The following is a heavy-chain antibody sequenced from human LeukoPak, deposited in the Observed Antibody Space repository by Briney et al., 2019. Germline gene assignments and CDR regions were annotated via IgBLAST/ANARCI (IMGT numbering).Heavy chain of an antibody. Sequence: PGGSLRLSCAPSGLTLIHYSVRWVRRARGESVEWVSYIRDGPGRTYYAASVKGRFTLSRDNSKNSLCLLMNSLRTEDTALYYCAKDILQLEYYFYYWGQGTLVTVSS. CDR3: AKDILQLEYYFYY. V-gene: IGHV3-43*01. CDR1: GLTLIHYS. D-gene: IGHD6-13*01. CDR2: IRDGPGRT. J-gene: IGHJ4*02.